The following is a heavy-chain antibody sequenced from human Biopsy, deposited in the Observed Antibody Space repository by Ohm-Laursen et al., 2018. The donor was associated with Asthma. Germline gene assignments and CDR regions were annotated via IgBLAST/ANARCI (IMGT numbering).Heavy chain of an antibody. D-gene: IGHD3-22*01. CDR3: ARLWDYYDSRAPGGDAFDI. CDR1: GGSIKSSS. V-gene: IGHV4-59*07. J-gene: IGHJ3*02. CDR2: SGNT. Sequence: SDTLSLTCSISGGSIKSSSWTWIRQPPGKGLEWIGYSGNTNYNPSLKSRVTISVDTSKNQVSLELRPVSSSDTAVYYCARLWDYYDSRAPGGDAFDIWGQGTMVSVSS.